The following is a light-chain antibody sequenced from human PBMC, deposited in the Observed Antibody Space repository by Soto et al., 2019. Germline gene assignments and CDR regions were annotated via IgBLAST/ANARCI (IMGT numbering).Light chain of an antibody. V-gene: IGKV1-8*01. J-gene: IGKJ4*01. CDR1: QGISSY. CDR2: AAY. Sequence: AIRMTQSPSSFSASTGDRVTITCRASQGISSYLAWYQQKPGKAPKLLIYAAYTLQIGVPSRFSGSGSGTDFTLTISCLQSEDFATYYWQQYYSYPLLTFGGGNKVKFK. CDR3: QQYYSYPLLT.